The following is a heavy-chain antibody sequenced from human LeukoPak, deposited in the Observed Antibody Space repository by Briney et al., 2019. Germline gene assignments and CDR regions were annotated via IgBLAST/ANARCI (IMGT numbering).Heavy chain of an antibody. V-gene: IGHV1-69*13. CDR2: IIPIFGTA. CDR1: GGTFSSYA. J-gene: IGHJ4*02. Sequence: ASVKVSCKASGGTFSSYAISWVRQAPGQGLEWMGGIIPIFGTANYAQKFQGRVTITADESTSTAYMELSSLRSEDTAVYYCASSSVRRYNTFDYWGQGTLVTVSS. CDR3: ASSSVRRYNTFDY. D-gene: IGHD3-10*01.